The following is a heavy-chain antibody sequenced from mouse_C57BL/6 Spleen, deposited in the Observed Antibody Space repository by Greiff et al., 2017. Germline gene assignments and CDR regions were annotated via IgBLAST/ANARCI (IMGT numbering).Heavy chain of an antibody. Sequence: VQLQQPGAELVMPGASVKLSCKASGYTFTSYWMHWVKQRPGQGLEWIGEIDPSDSYTNYNQKFKGKSTLTVDKSSSTAYMQLSSLTSEDSAVDYCARSGHGSNYGSCDVWGTGTTVTVSS. CDR1: GYTFTSYW. J-gene: IGHJ1*03. CDR3: ARSGHGSNYGSCDV. V-gene: IGHV1-69*01. D-gene: IGHD2-5*01. CDR2: IDPSDSYT.